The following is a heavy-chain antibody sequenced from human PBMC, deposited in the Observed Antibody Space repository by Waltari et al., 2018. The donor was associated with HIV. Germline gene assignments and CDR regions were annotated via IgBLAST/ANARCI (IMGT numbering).Heavy chain of an antibody. V-gene: IGHV3-53*01. D-gene: IGHD2-8*02. Sequence: EVRLVESGGGSIQPGGSLRLSCAASGFSVRNNYLSWVRQTPGRGLEWVSVVYSGGGTEYADSVRGRFTISRDTSGNTLYLQMHSLRAEDTAVYYCAMTPPAGTGGYPGYSQHWGQGTLVTVSS. CDR1: GFSVRNNY. CDR2: VYSGGGT. CDR3: AMTPPAGTGGYPGYSQH. J-gene: IGHJ1*01.